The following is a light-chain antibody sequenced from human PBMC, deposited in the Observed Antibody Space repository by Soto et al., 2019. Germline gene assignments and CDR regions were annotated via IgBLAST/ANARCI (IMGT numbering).Light chain of an antibody. J-gene: IGKJ1*01. V-gene: IGKV3-15*01. CDR3: QQYNDWPLT. CDR2: GAS. Sequence: ERVMTQSPATLSVSPGERATLSCRASQSVGGDLAWYQQKPGQAPRLLIYGASSRAPGIPDRFSGSGSGTEFTLTISSLQSEDSAVYYCQQYNDWPLTFGQGTKVDIK. CDR1: QSVGGD.